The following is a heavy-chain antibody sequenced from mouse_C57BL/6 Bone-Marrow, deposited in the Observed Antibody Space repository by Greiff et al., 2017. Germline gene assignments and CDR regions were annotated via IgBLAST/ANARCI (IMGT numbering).Heavy chain of an antibody. Sequence: VQLQQSGAELVRPGASVKLSCTASGFNIKDDYMHWVKQRPEQGLEWIGWIDPENGDTEYASKFQGKATITADTSSNTAYLQLSSLTSEDTAVYYCTLYYASRFAYWGQGTLVTVSA. D-gene: IGHD2-1*01. V-gene: IGHV14-4*01. J-gene: IGHJ3*01. CDR1: GFNIKDDY. CDR3: TLYYASRFAY. CDR2: IDPENGDT.